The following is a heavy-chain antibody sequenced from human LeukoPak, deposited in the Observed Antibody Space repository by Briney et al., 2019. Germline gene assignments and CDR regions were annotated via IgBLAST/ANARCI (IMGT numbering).Heavy chain of an antibody. CDR2: INHSGST. Sequence: PSETLSLTCAVYGGSFSGYYWSWIRQPPGKGLEWIGEINHSGSTNYNPSLKSRVTISVDTSKNQFSLKLRSVTAADTAVYYCARERHYYDSSGYYYQRGTDYWGQGTLVTVSS. D-gene: IGHD3-22*01. CDR1: GGSFSGYY. CDR3: ARERHYYDSSGYYYQRGTDY. J-gene: IGHJ4*02. V-gene: IGHV4-34*01.